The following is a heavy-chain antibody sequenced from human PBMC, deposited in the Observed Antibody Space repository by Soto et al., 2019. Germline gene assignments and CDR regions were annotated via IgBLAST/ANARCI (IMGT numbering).Heavy chain of an antibody. Sequence: PGESLKISCKGSGYSFTSYWISWVRQMPGKGLEWMGRIDPSDSYTNYSPSFQGHVTISADKSISTAYLQWSSLKASDTAMYYCARHSNRQLELRILGTDYSYGRDVWGQGTTVTVS. D-gene: IGHD1-7*01. J-gene: IGHJ6*02. CDR3: ARHSNRQLELRILGTDYSYGRDV. CDR2: IDPSDSYT. CDR1: GYSFTSYW. V-gene: IGHV5-10-1*01.